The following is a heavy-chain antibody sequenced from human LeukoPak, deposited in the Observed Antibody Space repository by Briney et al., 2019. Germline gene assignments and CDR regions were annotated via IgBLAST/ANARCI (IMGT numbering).Heavy chain of an antibody. Sequence: SETLSLTCTVSGGSISSGGYYWSWIRQHPGKGLGWIGYIYYSGGTYYNPSLKSRVTISVDTSKNQFSLKLSSVTAADTAVYYCARHDESSNSWQLTYFDYWGQGTLVTVSS. CDR1: GGSISSGGYY. V-gene: IGHV4-31*03. J-gene: IGHJ4*02. CDR3: ARHDESSNSWQLTYFDY. CDR2: IYYSGGT. D-gene: IGHD6-13*01.